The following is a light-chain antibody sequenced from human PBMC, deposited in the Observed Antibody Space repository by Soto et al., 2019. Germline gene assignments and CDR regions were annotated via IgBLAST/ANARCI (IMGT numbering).Light chain of an antibody. V-gene: IGLV2-14*03. J-gene: IGLJ1*01. CDR2: DVS. CDR1: GSDVGGYNY. Sequence: QSVLTRPASVSGSPGRSITISCTGTGSDVGGYNYVSWYQQHPGKAPKLMIYDVSNRPSGVSNRFSGSKSGNTASLTISGLQAEDEADYYCSSYTSSSLHVFGTGTKVTVL. CDR3: SSYTSSSLHV.